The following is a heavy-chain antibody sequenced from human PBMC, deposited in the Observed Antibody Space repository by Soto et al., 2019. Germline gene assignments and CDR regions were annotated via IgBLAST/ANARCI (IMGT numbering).Heavy chain of an antibody. V-gene: IGHV3-30*18. CDR2: ISYDGSNK. CDR3: AKDQSGSGSYYAYYCGMDV. D-gene: IGHD1-26*01. J-gene: IGHJ6*02. CDR1: GFTFSSYG. Sequence: QVQLVESGGGVVQPGRSLRLSCAASGFTFSSYGMHWVRQAPGKGLEWVAVISYDGSNKYYADSVKGRFTISRDNSKNTLYLQMNSLRAEDTAVYYCAKDQSGSGSYYAYYCGMDVWGQGTTVTVSS.